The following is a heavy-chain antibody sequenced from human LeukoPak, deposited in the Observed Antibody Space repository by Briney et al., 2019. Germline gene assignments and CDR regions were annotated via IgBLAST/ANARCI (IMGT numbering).Heavy chain of an antibody. V-gene: IGHV3-21*04. D-gene: IGHD3-22*01. CDR1: GFTFSSYS. Sequence: PGGSLRLSCAASGFTFSSYSMNWVRQAPGKGLEWVSSNSSSSSYIYYADSVKGRFTISRDNAKNSLYLQMNSLRAEDTALYHCARRVITYYYYYMDVWGKGTTVTVSS. CDR3: ARRVITYYYYYMDV. J-gene: IGHJ6*03. CDR2: NSSSSSYI.